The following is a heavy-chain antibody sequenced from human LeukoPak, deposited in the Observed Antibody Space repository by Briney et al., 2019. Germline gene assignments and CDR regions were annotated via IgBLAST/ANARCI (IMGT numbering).Heavy chain of an antibody. CDR1: GFIFSSYS. Sequence: GGSLRLSCAASGFIFSSYSMSWVRQAPGKGLEWVSVITGSGGNTYYADSVKGRFTISRDNAKNSLYLQMNSLRAEDTAVYYCARDRLPYYDSSGYSCYFDYWGQGTLVTVSS. CDR2: ITGSGGNT. J-gene: IGHJ4*02. CDR3: ARDRLPYYDSSGYSCYFDY. V-gene: IGHV3-23*01. D-gene: IGHD3-22*01.